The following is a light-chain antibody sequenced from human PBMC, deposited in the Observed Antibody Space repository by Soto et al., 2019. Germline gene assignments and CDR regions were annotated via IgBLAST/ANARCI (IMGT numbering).Light chain of an antibody. CDR1: SGHSSYA. Sequence: QSVLTQSPSASASLGASVKLTCTLSSGHSSYAIAWHQQQPEKGPRYLMKLNSDGSHSKGDGIPDRFSGSSSGAERYLTISSLQSEDEADYYCQTWGTGTVVFGGGTNLTVL. CDR3: QTWGTGTVV. CDR2: LNSDGSH. J-gene: IGLJ2*01. V-gene: IGLV4-69*01.